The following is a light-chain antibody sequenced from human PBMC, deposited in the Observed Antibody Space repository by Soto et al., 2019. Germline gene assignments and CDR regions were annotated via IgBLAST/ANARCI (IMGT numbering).Light chain of an antibody. Sequence: EIVLTQSPGTLSLSPGEGATLSCRASRSVSSTYLAWYQQKPGQAPRLLIYGTSSRPTGIPDRFSGSGSGTDFTLTITRLEPEDFAVYYCQQYYHSPLTFGGGTKVEIK. CDR2: GTS. CDR1: RSVSSTY. V-gene: IGKV3-20*01. J-gene: IGKJ4*01. CDR3: QQYYHSPLT.